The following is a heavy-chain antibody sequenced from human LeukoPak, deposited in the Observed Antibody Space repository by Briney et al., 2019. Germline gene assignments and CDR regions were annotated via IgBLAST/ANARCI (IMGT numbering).Heavy chain of an antibody. V-gene: IGHV3-48*03. CDR3: ARETPPVGWRHDDYDY. Sequence: PGGSLRLSCAASGFTFSSYEMNWVRQAPGKGLEWVSYISSSGSTIYYADSVKGRFTISRDNAKNSLYLQINSLRAEDTAVYYCARETPPVGWRHDDYDYWGQGTLVTVSS. CDR1: GFTFSSYE. D-gene: IGHD5-12*01. J-gene: IGHJ4*02. CDR2: ISSSGSTI.